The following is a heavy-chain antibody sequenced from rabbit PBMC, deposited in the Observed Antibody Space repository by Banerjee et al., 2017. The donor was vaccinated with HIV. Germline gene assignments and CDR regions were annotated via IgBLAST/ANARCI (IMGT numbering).Heavy chain of an antibody. CDR3: GRHASSSGWGGDF. V-gene: IGHV1S45*01. Sequence: QEQLEESGGDLVKPEGSLTLTCTASGFSFSNKYVMCWVRQAPGKGLEWIGCIYAGSSGSTYYASWAKGRFTISKTSSTTVTLQMTSLTAADTATYFCGRHASSSGWGGDFWGPGTLVTVS. CDR2: IYAGSSGST. CDR1: GFSFSNKYV. D-gene: IGHD4-1*01. J-gene: IGHJ6*01.